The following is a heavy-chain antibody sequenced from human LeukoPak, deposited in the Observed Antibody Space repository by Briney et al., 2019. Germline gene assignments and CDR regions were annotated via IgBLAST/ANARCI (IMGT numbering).Heavy chain of an antibody. V-gene: IGHV5-10-1*01. CDR3: ARHYTSSWHFDS. CDR1: GYSFTSYW. CDR2: IDPSDSYT. Sequence: GESLRISCRGSGYSFTSYWISWVRQMPGKGLEWMGRIDPSDSYTNYSPSFQGHVTISADKSISTAYLQWSSLKASDTAMYYCARHYTSSWHFDSRGQGTLVTVSS. J-gene: IGHJ4*02. D-gene: IGHD6-13*01.